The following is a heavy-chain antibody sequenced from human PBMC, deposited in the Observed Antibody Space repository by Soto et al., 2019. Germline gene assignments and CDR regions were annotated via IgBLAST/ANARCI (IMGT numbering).Heavy chain of an antibody. V-gene: IGHV1-8*01. D-gene: IGHD6-19*01. CDR3: ASSGSGWYLY. CDR2: MNPNSGNT. Sequence: QVQLVQSGAEVKKPGASVKVSCKASGYTFTSSDINWVRQATGQGLEWMGWMNPNSGNTGYAQKFQGRVNITRNTSVSTAYIELSSLRSEDTAVYSCASSGSGWYLYWGQGTLVTVSS. CDR1: GYTFTSSD. J-gene: IGHJ4*02.